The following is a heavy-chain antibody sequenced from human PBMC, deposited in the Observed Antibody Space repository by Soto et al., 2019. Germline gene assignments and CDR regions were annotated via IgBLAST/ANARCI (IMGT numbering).Heavy chain of an antibody. Sequence: QVQLQESGPGLVKPSGTLSLTGAVSGDSISSGNWWTWVRQPPGKGLEWIGEIYHSGSTTYNPSLNSRVTISVDKSKNQFSLRLSSVTSADTAVYYCGREGVGDGSIDYWGQGTLVTVSS. J-gene: IGHJ4*02. V-gene: IGHV4-4*02. CDR1: GDSISSGNW. CDR2: IYHSGST. CDR3: GREGVGDGSIDY. D-gene: IGHD1-26*01.